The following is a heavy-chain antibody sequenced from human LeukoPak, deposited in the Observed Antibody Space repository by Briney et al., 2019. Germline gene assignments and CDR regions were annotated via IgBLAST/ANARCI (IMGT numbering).Heavy chain of an antibody. CDR3: ARAAAGTN. V-gene: IGHV3-30*01. CDR2: ISYDGSNK. J-gene: IGHJ4*02. Sequence: GSLRLSFAASGFTFSSYARHWVRQAPGKGLEWVAVISYDGSNKYYADSVKGRFTISRDNTKNTLYLQMNSLRAEDTAVYYCARAAAGTNWGQGTLVTVSS. CDR1: GFTFSSYA. D-gene: IGHD6-13*01.